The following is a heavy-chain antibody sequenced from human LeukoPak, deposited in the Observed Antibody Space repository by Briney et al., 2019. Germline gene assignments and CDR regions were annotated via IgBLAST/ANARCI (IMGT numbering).Heavy chain of an antibody. CDR3: ARLHCSSPSCHRNWFDP. D-gene: IGHD2-2*01. J-gene: IGHJ5*02. CDR2: ISYSGST. CDR1: GHSISNFY. Sequence: SETLSLTCTVSGHSISNFYWSWIRQPPGKGLEWIGDISYSGSTNYNPSLKSRVTMSVDTSKNQFSLKLRSVTAADTAVYYCARLHCSSPSCHRNWFDPWGQGTLVTVSS. V-gene: IGHV4-59*01.